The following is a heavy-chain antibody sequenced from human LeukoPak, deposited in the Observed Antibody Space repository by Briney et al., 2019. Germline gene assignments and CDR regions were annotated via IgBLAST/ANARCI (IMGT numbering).Heavy chain of an antibody. D-gene: IGHD6-19*01. CDR3: ARNGGGWDLDY. CDR1: GFIFSSYW. Sequence: GGSLRLSCAASGFIFSSYWMSWVRQPPGKGLEWVANIKQDGSEKSYVHSVRGRFTISRDNAKNSLYLQMNSLRAEDTAVYYCARNGGGWDLDYWGQGTLVTVSS. J-gene: IGHJ4*02. V-gene: IGHV3-7*01. CDR2: IKQDGSEK.